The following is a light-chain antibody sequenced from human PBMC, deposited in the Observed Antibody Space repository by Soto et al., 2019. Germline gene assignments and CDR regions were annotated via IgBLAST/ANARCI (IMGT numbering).Light chain of an antibody. V-gene: IGKV4-1*01. Sequence: DIVMTQSPDSLAVSLGERATINCKSSQSVLSSTNDKNYLSWYQQKPGQPPKLLIYWASTRESGVPDRFGGSGSGTDFTLTISSLQAEDVAVYYCQQDYSGPVTFGQGTKLEIK. CDR1: QSVLSSTNDKNY. CDR2: WAS. CDR3: QQDYSGPVT. J-gene: IGKJ2*01.